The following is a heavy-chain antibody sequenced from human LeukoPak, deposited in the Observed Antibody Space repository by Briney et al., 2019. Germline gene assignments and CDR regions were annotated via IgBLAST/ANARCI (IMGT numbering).Heavy chain of an antibody. V-gene: IGHV3-23*01. Sequence: GGSLRLSCAASGLTFSSFAMNWVRQAPGKGLEWVSTISGSGGSTYYADSVKGRFTISRDNSKNTLYLQMNSLRAEDTAVYYCAKIGTATLAYYYYGMDVWGQGTTVTVSS. CDR2: ISGSGGST. CDR3: AKIGTATLAYYYYGMDV. CDR1: GLTFSSFA. J-gene: IGHJ6*02.